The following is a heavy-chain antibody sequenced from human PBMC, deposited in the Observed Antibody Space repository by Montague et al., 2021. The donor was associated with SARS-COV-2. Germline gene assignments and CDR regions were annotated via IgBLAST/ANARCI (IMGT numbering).Heavy chain of an antibody. CDR3: ARWGEYYDSPYYYYAMDV. CDR1: GGSTSPYY. J-gene: IGHJ6*02. CDR2: TSYSGGT. D-gene: IGHD3-3*01. Sequence: SETLSLTCTVSGGSTSPYYWSWIRQSPGKGLECIGYTSYSGGTDYNPSLKSRVTISIDTSKNQFSLKLSSVTAADTAVYYCARWGEYYDSPYYYYAMDVWGQGTTVTVSS. V-gene: IGHV4-59*12.